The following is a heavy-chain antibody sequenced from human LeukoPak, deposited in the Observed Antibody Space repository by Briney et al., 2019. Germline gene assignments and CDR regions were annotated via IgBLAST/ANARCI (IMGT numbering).Heavy chain of an antibody. CDR2: IDPNSGGT. D-gene: IGHD4-17*01. CDR1: GYTFTGYY. Sequence: GASVKVSCKASGYTFTGYYMHWVRQVPGQGLEWIGWIDPNSGGTISAQKFQGRVTMTKDSSISTVFMQLNSLKSDDTAVYYCGRDNYGRLDSWGQGTLVTVSS. J-gene: IGHJ4*02. V-gene: IGHV1-2*02. CDR3: GRDNYGRLDS.